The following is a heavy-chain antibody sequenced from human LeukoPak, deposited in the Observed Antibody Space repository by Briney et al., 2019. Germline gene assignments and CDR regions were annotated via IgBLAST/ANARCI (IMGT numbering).Heavy chain of an antibody. CDR2: ISAYNGNT. D-gene: IGHD5-24*01. CDR1: GYTFTSYG. Sequence: KPGASVKVSCKASGYTFTSYGISWVRQAPGQGLEWMGWISAYNGNTNYAQKLQGRVTMTTDTSTSTAYMELRSLRSDDTAVYYCARDNSVRDEAWWFNPWGQGTLVTVSS. CDR3: ARDNSVRDEAWWFNP. J-gene: IGHJ5*02. V-gene: IGHV1-18*01.